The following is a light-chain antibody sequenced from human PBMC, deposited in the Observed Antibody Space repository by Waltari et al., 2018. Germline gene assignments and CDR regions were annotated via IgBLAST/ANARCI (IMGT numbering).Light chain of an antibody. Sequence: QSALTQPASVSGSPGQSITISCAVSSSDVGSYNLVSWYQQHPGKAPRLMIFEGSKRPSGVSNRFSGSKSGNTASLTVSGLQAEDEADYYCCSYVGSSIFAFGTGTKVTVL. CDR1: SSDVGSYNL. CDR2: EGS. V-gene: IGLV2-23*01. CDR3: CSYVGSSIFA. J-gene: IGLJ1*01.